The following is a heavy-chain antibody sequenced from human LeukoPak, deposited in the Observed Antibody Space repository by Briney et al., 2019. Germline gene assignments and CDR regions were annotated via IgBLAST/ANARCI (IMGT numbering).Heavy chain of an antibody. V-gene: IGHV3-33*01. D-gene: IGHD3-10*01. J-gene: IGHJ4*02. CDR2: IWYDGSNK. Sequence: PGRSLRLSCAASGFTFSSYGMHWVRQAPGKGLEWVAVIWYDGSNKYYADSVKGRFTISRDNSKNTLYLQMNSLRAEDTAVYYCARPLLWFGELGYWSQGTLVTVSS. CDR3: ARPLLWFGELGY. CDR1: GFTFSSYG.